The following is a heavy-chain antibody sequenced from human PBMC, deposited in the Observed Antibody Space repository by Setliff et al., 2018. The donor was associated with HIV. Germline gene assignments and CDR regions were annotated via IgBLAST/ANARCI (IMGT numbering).Heavy chain of an antibody. CDR3: AREDIAVASAFDI. Sequence: PSETLSLTCSVSGGSISSGAYYWEWIRQPPGKGLERIGGVDYSGSTYYNASLKSRVTMSVDTSKNQFSLKLTSVTAADTAVYYCAREDIAVASAFDIWGQGTMVTVSS. V-gene: IGHV4-39*02. D-gene: IGHD6-19*01. CDR2: VDYSGST. CDR1: GGSISSGAYY. J-gene: IGHJ3*02.